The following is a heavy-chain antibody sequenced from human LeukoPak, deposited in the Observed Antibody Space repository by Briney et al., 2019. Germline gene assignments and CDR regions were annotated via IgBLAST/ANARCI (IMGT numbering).Heavy chain of an antibody. CDR1: GFTISGYW. J-gene: IGHJ6*02. V-gene: IGHV3-7*01. CDR2: IKPDGSEK. D-gene: IGHD2-15*01. CDR3: AGRCSVTRCHFSSYGMDV. Sequence: GGSLRLSCAASGFTISGYWMSWVRQAPGKGLEWVANIKPDGSEKHYVDSVKGRFTISRDNAENSLYLQMNSLRAEDTAVYYCAGRCSVTRCHFSSYGMDVWGQGTTVTVSS.